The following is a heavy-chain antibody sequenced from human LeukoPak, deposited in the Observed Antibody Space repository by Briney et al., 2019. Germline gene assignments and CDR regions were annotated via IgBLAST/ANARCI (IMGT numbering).Heavy chain of an antibody. CDR3: ARYCSGGSCHHTDAFDI. CDR1: GFTFSSYA. CDR2: ISYDGSNK. V-gene: IGHV3-30*04. D-gene: IGHD2-15*01. J-gene: IGHJ3*02. Sequence: PGGSLRLSCAASGFTFSSYAMHWVRQAPGKGLEWVAVISYDGSNKYYADSVKGRFTTSRDNSKNTLYLQMNSLRAEDTAVYYCARYCSGGSCHHTDAFDIWGQGTMVTVSS.